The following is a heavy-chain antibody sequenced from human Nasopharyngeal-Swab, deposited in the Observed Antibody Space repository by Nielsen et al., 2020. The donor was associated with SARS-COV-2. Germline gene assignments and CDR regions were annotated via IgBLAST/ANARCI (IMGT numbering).Heavy chain of an antibody. CDR2: IYYSGST. Sequence: SETLSLTCTVSGGSISSYYWSWIRQTPGQGLEWIGYIYYSGSTTYNPSLKSRVTISVDTSKNQFPLKLSSVTAADTAVYYCARLIVATSWYFDLWGRGTLVTVSS. CDR1: GGSISSYY. V-gene: IGHV4-59*12. D-gene: IGHD5-12*01. J-gene: IGHJ2*01. CDR3: ARLIVATSWYFDL.